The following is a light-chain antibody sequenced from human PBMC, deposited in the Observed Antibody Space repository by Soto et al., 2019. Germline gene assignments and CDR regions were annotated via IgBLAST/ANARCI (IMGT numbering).Light chain of an antibody. V-gene: IGKV2-30*01. CDR3: MQGTHWPHK. CDR2: EVS. J-gene: IGKJ1*01. Sequence: EVMITQSLLYLAVTLGEQGSISCSSILSLLYSDGNTSLKWFQQRPGQSPRRLIFEVSNRHSGVPDRFCGSASGTDFTLRISRVEAEDVGVYHCMQGTHWPHKFGQGTKVDIK. CDR1: LSLLYSDGNTS.